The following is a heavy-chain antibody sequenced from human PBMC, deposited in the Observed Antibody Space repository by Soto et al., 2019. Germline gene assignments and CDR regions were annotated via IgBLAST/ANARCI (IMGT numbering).Heavy chain of an antibody. CDR3: TSRYCSSASCHT. CDR1: GYTFSGSA. D-gene: IGHD2-2*01. CDR2: IRGKANSYET. Sequence: EVQLVESGGGLVQPGGSLKLSCVASGYTFSGSAFHWVRQASGKGLEWVGRIRGKANSYETAYAESVKGRFTISRDDSKNTAFLQMNSLKNEDTAVYYCTSRYCSSASCHTWGQGTRVTVSS. J-gene: IGHJ5*02. V-gene: IGHV3-73*01.